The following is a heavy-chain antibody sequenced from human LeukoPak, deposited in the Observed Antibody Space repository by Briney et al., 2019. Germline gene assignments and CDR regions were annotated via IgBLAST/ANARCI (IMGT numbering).Heavy chain of an antibody. J-gene: IGHJ3*02. V-gene: IGHV3-73*01. CDR1: GFTFSGSA. D-gene: IGHD6-13*01. Sequence: GGSLRLSCAASGFTFSGSAMHWLRQASGKGLELVGRIRSKANSYATAYAASVKGRFTISRDDSKNTAYLQMNSLKTEDTAVYYCTNLIAAAGNDAFDIWGRGTMVTVSS. CDR2: IRSKANSYAT. CDR3: TNLIAAAGNDAFDI.